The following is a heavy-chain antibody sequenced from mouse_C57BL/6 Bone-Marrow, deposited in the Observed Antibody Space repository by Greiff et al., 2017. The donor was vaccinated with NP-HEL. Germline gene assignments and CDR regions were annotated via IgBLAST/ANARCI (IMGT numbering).Heavy chain of an antibody. V-gene: IGHV5-4*03. J-gene: IGHJ4*01. CDR1: GFTFSSYA. CDR3: ARVGLYAMDY. D-gene: IGHD3-3*01. Sequence: EVKLVESGGGLVKPGGSLKLSCAASGFTFSSYAMSWVRQTPEKRLEWVATISDGGSYTYYPDNVKGRFPISRDNAKNNLYLQMSHLKSEDTAMYYCARVGLYAMDYWGQGTSVTVSS. CDR2: ISDGGSYT.